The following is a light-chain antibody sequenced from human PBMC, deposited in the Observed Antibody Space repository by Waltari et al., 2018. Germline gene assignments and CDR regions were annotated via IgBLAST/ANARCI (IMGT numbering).Light chain of an antibody. CDR1: QSIIHY. J-gene: IGKJ2*01. Sequence: DVDMTPSPSSLSASIGDRLTITCRASQSIIHYLNWYQQKQGTAPRLLITGASSLRGGVPSRFSGSGSGTDFSLTISSLQPEDFATYYCQQTFSSPYTFGQGTKLDI. V-gene: IGKV1-39*01. CDR2: GAS. CDR3: QQTFSSPYT.